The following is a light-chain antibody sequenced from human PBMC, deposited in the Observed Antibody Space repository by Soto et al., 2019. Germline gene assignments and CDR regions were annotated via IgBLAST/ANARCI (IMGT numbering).Light chain of an antibody. V-gene: IGKV3-11*01. CDR2: GAS. CDR3: RQRDNWPFT. J-gene: IGKJ3*01. Sequence: EIVLTQSPATLSLSPGERATLSCRASQRVSSYLAWYQQKPGQAPRLLIYGASNRATGIPARFSGSGSGTDFPLTISRLEPEDFAVYYCRQRDNWPFTFGPGTKVDIK. CDR1: QRVSSY.